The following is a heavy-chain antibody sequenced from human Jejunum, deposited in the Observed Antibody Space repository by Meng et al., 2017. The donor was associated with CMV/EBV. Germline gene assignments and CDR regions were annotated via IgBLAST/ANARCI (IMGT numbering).Heavy chain of an antibody. J-gene: IGHJ4*02. CDR2: INHSGST. CDR1: CESFSGYY. D-gene: IGHD4-17*01. CDR3: ARVGGAQHGDFDF. V-gene: IGHV4-34*01. Sequence: QVQLQQWGSGLLKPSETLSLTCTVYCESFSGYYWTWIRQPPGKGLEWIGEINHSGSTNYNPSLKSRVTILVDTSKRQFSLRLSFVTAADTAVYYCARVGGAQHGDFDFWGQGTLVTVSS.